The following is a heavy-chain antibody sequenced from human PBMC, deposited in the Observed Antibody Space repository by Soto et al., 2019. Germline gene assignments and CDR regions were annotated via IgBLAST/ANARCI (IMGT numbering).Heavy chain of an antibody. J-gene: IGHJ4*02. CDR2: VYWNDDK. Sequence: QITLKESGPPLVKPTETLTLTCTFSGFSLTTSGVGVGWVRQPPGKALEWLAVVYWNDDKRYSPSLKSRLTITKDTSKNQVVLTMTNMDPVDTATYYCAHCTLYDFWSGYYPGVSFDYWGQGTLVTVSS. D-gene: IGHD3-3*01. V-gene: IGHV2-5*01. CDR1: GFSLTTSGVG. CDR3: AHCTLYDFWSGYYPGVSFDY.